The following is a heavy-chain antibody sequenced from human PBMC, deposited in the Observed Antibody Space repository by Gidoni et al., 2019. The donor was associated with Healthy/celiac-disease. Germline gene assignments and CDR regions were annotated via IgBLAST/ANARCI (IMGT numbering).Heavy chain of an antibody. CDR3: ARQISAGTPLYGMDV. V-gene: IGHV5-51*01. Sequence: EVQLVQSGAEVKKPGESLKISCKGSGYSFTRYWIGWVRQMPGKGLEWMGIIYPGDSDTRYSPSFQGQVTISADKSISTAYLQWSSLKASDTAMYYCARQISAGTPLYGMDVWGQGTTVTVSS. J-gene: IGHJ6*02. D-gene: IGHD6-13*01. CDR1: GYSFTRYW. CDR2: IYPGDSDT.